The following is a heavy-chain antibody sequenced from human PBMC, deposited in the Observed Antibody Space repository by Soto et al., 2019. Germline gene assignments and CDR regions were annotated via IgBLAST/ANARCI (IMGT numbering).Heavy chain of an antibody. D-gene: IGHD2-15*01. J-gene: IGHJ6*02. CDR3: ARVLGYCSGGSCYWHYYYGMDV. CDR2: MNPNSGNT. V-gene: IGHV1-8*01. CDR1: GYTFTSYD. Sequence: ASVKVSFKASGYTFTSYDINWVRQATGQGLEWMGWMNPNSGNTGYAQKFQGRVTMTRNTSISTAYMELSSLRSEDTAVYYCARVLGYCSGGSCYWHYYYGMDVWGQGTTVTVSS.